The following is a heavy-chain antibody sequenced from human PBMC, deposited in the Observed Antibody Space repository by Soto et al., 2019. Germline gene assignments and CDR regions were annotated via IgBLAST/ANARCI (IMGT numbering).Heavy chain of an antibody. CDR2: INAGNGNT. CDR3: ARALIAPRGIAAAGGWFDP. D-gene: IGHD6-13*01. V-gene: IGHV1-3*01. J-gene: IGHJ5*02. CDR1: GYTFTSYA. Sequence: QVQLVQSGAEVKKPGASVKVSCKASGYTFTSYAMHWVRQAPGQRLEWMGWINAGNGNTKYSQKFQGRVTITRDTSASTAYMELSSLRSEDTAVYYCARALIAPRGIAAAGGWFDPWGQGTLVTVSS.